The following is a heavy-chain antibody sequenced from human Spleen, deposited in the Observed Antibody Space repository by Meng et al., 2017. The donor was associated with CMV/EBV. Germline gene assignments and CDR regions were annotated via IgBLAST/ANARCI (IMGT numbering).Heavy chain of an antibody. CDR3: ARLLLGSTWTHDY. V-gene: IGHV3-53*01. D-gene: IGHD6-13*01. J-gene: IGHJ4*02. Sequence: LSLTCAASGFTVSNNYMSWVRQAPGKGLEWVSVIYAGGTTYYADSVKGRFTISRDNSKNTAFLQMSSLRAEDTAVYYCARLLLGSTWTHDYWGQGTLVTVSS. CDR2: IYAGGTT. CDR1: GFTVSNNY.